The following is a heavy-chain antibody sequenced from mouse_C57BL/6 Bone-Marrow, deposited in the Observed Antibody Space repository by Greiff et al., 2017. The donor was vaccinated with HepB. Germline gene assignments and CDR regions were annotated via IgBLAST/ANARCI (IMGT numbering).Heavy chain of an antibody. D-gene: IGHD1-1*02. CDR2: IYPRSGNT. Sequence: VQLQESGAELARPGASVKLSCKASGYTFTSYGISWVKQRTGQGLEWIGEIYPRSGNTYYNEKFKGKATLTADKSSSTAYMELRSLTSEDSAVYFCARGSPAWLAYWGQGTLVTVSA. CDR3: ARGSPAWLAY. V-gene: IGHV1-81*01. CDR1: GYTFTSYG. J-gene: IGHJ3*01.